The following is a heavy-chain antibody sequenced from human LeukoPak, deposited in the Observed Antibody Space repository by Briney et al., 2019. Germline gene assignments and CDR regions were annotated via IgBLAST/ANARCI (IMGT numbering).Heavy chain of an antibody. J-gene: IGHJ4*02. Sequence: PRGSLRLSCAAPGFTFSGSAMHWVRQASGKGLEWVGRIRNKDNSYATAYAASVKGRFTISRDNSGNMAYLQMNSLKTEDTAVYYCTRRLESGIWDFDYWGQGARVTVSS. D-gene: IGHD6-19*01. CDR1: GFTFSGSA. CDR3: TRRLESGIWDFDY. CDR2: IRNKDNSYAT. V-gene: IGHV3-73*01.